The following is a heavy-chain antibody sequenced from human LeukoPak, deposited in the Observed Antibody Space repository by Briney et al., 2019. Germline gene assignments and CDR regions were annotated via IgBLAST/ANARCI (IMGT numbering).Heavy chain of an antibody. J-gene: IGHJ4*02. V-gene: IGHV3-7*01. CDR3: ARGGVGWHSETPNDY. CDR2: IKQEGSEK. D-gene: IGHD6-19*01. CDR1: GFTFSSYW. Sequence: PGGSLRLSCAASGFTFSSYWMSWVGQAPGKGLEGVANIKQEGSEKYYVDSVKGRFTISRDNDKISLYLHMNSVRAEGTAVSYCARGGVGWHSETPNDYWGEGTLVTVSS.